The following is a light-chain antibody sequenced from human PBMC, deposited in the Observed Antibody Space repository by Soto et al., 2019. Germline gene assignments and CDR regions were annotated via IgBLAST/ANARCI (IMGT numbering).Light chain of an antibody. CDR2: GAS. J-gene: IGKJ2*01. CDR3: QQYNNWPSYT. Sequence: EIVMTQSPATLSVSPGERATLSCRASQSVSSNFAWYQQKPGQAPRLLIYGASTRATGIPARFSGSGSGTEFTLTISSLQSEDFAVYYCQQYNNWPSYTFGQGTKLDIK. CDR1: QSVSSN. V-gene: IGKV3-15*01.